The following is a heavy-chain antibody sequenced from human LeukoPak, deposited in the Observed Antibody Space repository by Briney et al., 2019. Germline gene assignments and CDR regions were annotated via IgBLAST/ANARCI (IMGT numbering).Heavy chain of an antibody. D-gene: IGHD6-19*01. CDR2: ISYDGSNK. CDR3: AKDEEAYSSGWYFGMDV. Sequence: GGSLRLSCAASGFTFSSYGMHWVRQAPGKGLEWVAVISYDGSNKYYADSVKGRFTISRDNSKNTLYLQMNSLRAEDTAVYYCAKDEEAYSSGWYFGMDVWGQGTTVTVSS. CDR1: GFTFSSYG. V-gene: IGHV3-30*18. J-gene: IGHJ6*02.